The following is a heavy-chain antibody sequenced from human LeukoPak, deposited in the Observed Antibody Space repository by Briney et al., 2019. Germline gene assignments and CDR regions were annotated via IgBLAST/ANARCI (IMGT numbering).Heavy chain of an antibody. D-gene: IGHD3-3*01. CDR2: INSDGSST. V-gene: IGHV3-74*01. CDR1: GLTFSSYW. Sequence: GGSLRLSCAASGLTFSSYWMHWVRQAPGKGLVWVSRINSDGSSTSYADSVKGRFTISRDNAKNTLYLQMNSLRAEDTAVYYCAREVKYYDFWSGYYYYYMDVWGKGTTVTVSS. CDR3: AREVKYYDFWSGYYYYYMDV. J-gene: IGHJ6*03.